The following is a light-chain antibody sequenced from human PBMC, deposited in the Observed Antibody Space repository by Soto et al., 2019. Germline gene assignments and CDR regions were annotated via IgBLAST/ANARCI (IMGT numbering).Light chain of an antibody. Sequence: AIRMTQSPSSLSASTGDRVTITCRASQGISSYLTWYQQKPGKAPKLLIYAASTLKSGVPSRFSGSGSGTDFTLPISCLQSEDFATYYCQQYYSYPLTFGGGTKVEIK. CDR1: QGISSY. V-gene: IGKV1-8*01. CDR3: QQYYSYPLT. CDR2: AAS. J-gene: IGKJ4*01.